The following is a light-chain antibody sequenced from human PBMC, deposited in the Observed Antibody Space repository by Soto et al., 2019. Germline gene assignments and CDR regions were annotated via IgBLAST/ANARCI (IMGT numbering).Light chain of an antibody. V-gene: IGLV1-40*01. CDR1: SSNIGAGYG. CDR2: GNN. J-gene: IGLJ1*01. Sequence: QPVLTQPPSVSGAPGQRVTISCTGSSSNIGAGYGVHWYQQLPGTAPKLLIYGNNNRPSGVPDRFSGSKSGTSASLAVTGLQAEDEADYYCQSYATGLSVLYVFGTGTKLTVL. CDR3: QSYATGLSVLYV.